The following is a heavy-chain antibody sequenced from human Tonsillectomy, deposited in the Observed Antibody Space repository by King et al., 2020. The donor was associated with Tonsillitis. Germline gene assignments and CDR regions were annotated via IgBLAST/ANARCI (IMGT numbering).Heavy chain of an antibody. D-gene: IGHD3-22*01. CDR2: ISYDGSNK. CDR3: AKGSDSSGYYYLPSDY. Sequence: VQLVESGGGVVQPGRSLRLSCAASGFTFSSYGMHWVRQAPGKGLEWVAVISYDGSNKHCTDSVKGRFTISRDNSKNTLYLQMNSLRTEDTAVYFCAKGSDSSGYYYLPSDYWGQGTLVTVSS. CDR1: GFTFSSYG. J-gene: IGHJ4*02. V-gene: IGHV3-30*18.